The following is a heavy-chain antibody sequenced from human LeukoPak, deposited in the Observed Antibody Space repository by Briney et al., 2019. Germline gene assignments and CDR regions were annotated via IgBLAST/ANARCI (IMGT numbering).Heavy chain of an antibody. D-gene: IGHD5-18*01. V-gene: IGHV4-59*08. CDR1: GGSISSYY. Sequence: SETLSLTCTVSGGSISSYYWSWIRQRPGKELEWIGYIYYSGRTNYNPSLKSRVTISVDTSKNQFSLKLSSVTAADTAVYYCASVEYSYGYYWYFDLWGRGTLVTVSS. CDR3: ASVEYSYGYYWYFDL. CDR2: IYYSGRT. J-gene: IGHJ2*01.